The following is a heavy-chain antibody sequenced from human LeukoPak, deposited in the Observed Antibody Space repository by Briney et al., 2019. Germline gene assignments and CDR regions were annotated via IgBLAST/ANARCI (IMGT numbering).Heavy chain of an antibody. V-gene: IGHV1-3*03. J-gene: IGHJ3*02. CDR2: INTANGHT. D-gene: IGHD6-13*01. Sequence: GASVKVSCKASGYNFISYTLHWVRQAPGQRLEWMAYINTANGHTIYSQEFQGRVTVTRDTSASTVYMELSSLRFEDMSVYYCARSLVNSWVFDIWGQGTMVTVSS. CDR3: ARSLVNSWVFDI. CDR1: GYNFISYT.